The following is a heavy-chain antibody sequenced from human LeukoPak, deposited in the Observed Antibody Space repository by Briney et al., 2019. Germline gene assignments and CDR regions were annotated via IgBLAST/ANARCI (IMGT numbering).Heavy chain of an antibody. J-gene: IGHJ4*02. Sequence: GSVKVSCKASGYTFTSYDINWVRQAAGQGLEWMGWMNPNSGNTGYAQKFQGRVTMTRNTSISTAYMELSSLRSEDTAVYYCARVGSGYAQNFDYWGQGTLVTVSS. CDR1: GYTFTSYD. CDR2: MNPNSGNT. CDR3: ARVGSGYAQNFDY. D-gene: IGHD5-12*01. V-gene: IGHV1-8*01.